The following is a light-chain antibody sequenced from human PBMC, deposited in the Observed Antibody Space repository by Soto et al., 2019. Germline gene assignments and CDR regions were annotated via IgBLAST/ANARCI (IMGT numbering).Light chain of an antibody. CDR1: SNYIGDYHY. CDR2: DVT. Sequence: QSALAQPRSVSGSPGQSVTISCTGTSNYIGDYHYVSWYQQHPGKAPKLMIFDVTKRPSGVPDRFSGSKSGNTASLTISGLQAEDDADYYCCSYAGGYTFVFGTGTKLTVL. V-gene: IGLV2-11*01. CDR3: CSYAGGYTFV. J-gene: IGLJ1*01.